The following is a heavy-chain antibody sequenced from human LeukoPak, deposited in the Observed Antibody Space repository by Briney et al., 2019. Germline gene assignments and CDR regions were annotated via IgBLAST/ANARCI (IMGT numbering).Heavy chain of an antibody. V-gene: IGHV4-39*01. CDR1: GGSISSSSYY. D-gene: IGHD6-13*01. CDR2: IYYSGST. CDR3: ARSVSSWLDRVAFDI. J-gene: IGHJ3*02. Sequence: SETLSLTCTVSGGSISSSSYYWGWIRQPPGKGLEWIGSIYYSGSTYYNPSLKSRVTISVDTSKNQFSLKLSSVTAADTAVYYCARSVSSWLDRVAFDIWGQGTMVTVSS.